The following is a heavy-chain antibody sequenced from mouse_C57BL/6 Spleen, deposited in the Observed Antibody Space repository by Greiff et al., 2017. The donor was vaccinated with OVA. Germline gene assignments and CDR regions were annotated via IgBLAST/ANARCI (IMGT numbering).Heavy chain of an antibody. CDR1: GFSLTSYG. CDR2: IWRGGST. CDR3: AKSDYDEGYYYAMDY. V-gene: IGHV2-5*01. D-gene: IGHD2-4*01. Sequence: VMLVESGPGLVQPSQSLPITCTVSGFSLTSYGVHWVRQSPGKGLEWLGVIWRGGSTDYNAAFMSRLSITKDNSKSQVFFKMNSLQADDTAIYYCAKSDYDEGYYYAMDYWGQGTSVTVSS. J-gene: IGHJ4*01.